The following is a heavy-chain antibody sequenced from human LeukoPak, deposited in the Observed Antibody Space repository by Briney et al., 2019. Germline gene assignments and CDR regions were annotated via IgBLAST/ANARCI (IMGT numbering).Heavy chain of an antibody. V-gene: IGHV4-34*01. Sequence: SETLSLTCAVYGGSFSGYYWSWIRQPPGKGLEWIGEINHSGSTNYNPSLKSRVTISVDTSKNQFSLKLSSVTAADTAVYYCARDSQHLNFDHWGQGTLVTVSS. D-gene: IGHD3-3*02. J-gene: IGHJ4*02. CDR1: GGSFSGYY. CDR2: INHSGST. CDR3: ARDSQHLNFDH.